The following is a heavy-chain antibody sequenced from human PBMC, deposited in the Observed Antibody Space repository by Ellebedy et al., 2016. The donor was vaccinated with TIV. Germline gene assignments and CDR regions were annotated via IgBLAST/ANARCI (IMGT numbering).Heavy chain of an antibody. V-gene: IGHV4-39*01. J-gene: IGHJ2*01. CDR3: ARNLVIFTFEKWYFDP. D-gene: IGHD3/OR15-3a*01. Sequence: SETLSLTCTVSGGSISSSSYYWGWIRQPPGKGLEWIGTIYNSGSTYYNPSLKSRVTISVDTSKNQFSLKLSSVTAADTAVYYCARNLVIFTFEKWYFDPWGRGTLVTVSS. CDR1: GGSISSSSYY. CDR2: IYNSGST.